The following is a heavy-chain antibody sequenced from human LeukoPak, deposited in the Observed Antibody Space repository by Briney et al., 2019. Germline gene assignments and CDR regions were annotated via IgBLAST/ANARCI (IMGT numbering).Heavy chain of an antibody. D-gene: IGHD5-18*01. CDR2: INHSGST. J-gene: IGHJ4*02. Sequence: NPSETLSLTCAVSGGSFSGYYWSWIRQPPGKGLEWIGEINHSGSTTYNPSPKSGVTISVGTTKNQFSLTLSSVTAADTAVYYCARSRYSYGSYYFDYWGQGTLVTVSS. CDR3: ARSRYSYGSYYFDY. CDR1: GGSFSGYY. V-gene: IGHV4-34*01.